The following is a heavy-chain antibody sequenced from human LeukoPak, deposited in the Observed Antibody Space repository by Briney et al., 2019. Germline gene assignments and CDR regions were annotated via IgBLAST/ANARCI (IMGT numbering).Heavy chain of an antibody. D-gene: IGHD6-13*01. V-gene: IGHV3-23*01. J-gene: IGHJ4*02. Sequence: GGSLRLSCEASGFIFSSYSMSWVRQAPGKGLEWVSAITGTGGSPYSADSVKGRFTISRDNSKNTQYLQMNSLRAEDTAVYYCARLRSSSWPDYWGQGTLVTVSS. CDR2: ITGTGGSP. CDR1: GFIFSSYS. CDR3: ARLRSSSWPDY.